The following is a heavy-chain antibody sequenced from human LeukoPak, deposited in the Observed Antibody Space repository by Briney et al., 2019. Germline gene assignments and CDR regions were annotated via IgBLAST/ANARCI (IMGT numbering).Heavy chain of an antibody. CDR2: ISGSGGST. CDR3: AKDPFYCSGGSCYPEYYFDY. Sequence: GGSLRLSCAASGFTFSSYAMSWVRQAPGKGLEWVSAISGSGGSTYYADSVKGRFTISRDNSENTLYLQMNSLRAEDTAVYYCAKDPFYCSGGSCYPEYYFDYWGQGTLVTVSS. CDR1: GFTFSSYA. D-gene: IGHD2-15*01. J-gene: IGHJ4*02. V-gene: IGHV3-23*01.